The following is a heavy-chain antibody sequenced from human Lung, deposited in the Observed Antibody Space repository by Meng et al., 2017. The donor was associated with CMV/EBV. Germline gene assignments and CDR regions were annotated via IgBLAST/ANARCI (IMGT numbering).Heavy chain of an antibody. D-gene: IGHD3-22*01. Sequence: SGFNFSNAWMSWVRQAPGKGLEWVGRIISEADGGTTHHAAPVKGRFTISRDDSKNTLYLQMNSLKTEDTAMYYCATDLYYDDSGLRDYWGRGTLVTVSS. V-gene: IGHV3-15*01. CDR1: GFNFSNAW. CDR3: ATDLYYDDSGLRDY. J-gene: IGHJ4*02. CDR2: IISEADGGTT.